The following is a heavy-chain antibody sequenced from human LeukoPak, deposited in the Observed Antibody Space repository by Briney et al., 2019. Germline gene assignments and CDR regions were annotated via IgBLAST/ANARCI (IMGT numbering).Heavy chain of an antibody. CDR2: ISWNSVII. Sequence: GGSLRLSCAASGFTIDEYVMHWVRQAPGKGLEWVSGISWNSVIIGSADSVKGRFSISRDNAKNSLYLQMNSLRAEDTALYYCGKRLNYYESGSYLYYYYAKDVTGQGTTVTVSS. J-gene: IGHJ6*01. CDR1: GFTIDEYV. D-gene: IGHD3-10*01. V-gene: IGHV3-9*01. CDR3: GKRLNYYESGSYLYYYYAKDV.